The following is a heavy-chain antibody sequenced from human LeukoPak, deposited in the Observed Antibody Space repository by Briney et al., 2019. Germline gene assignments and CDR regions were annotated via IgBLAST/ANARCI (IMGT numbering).Heavy chain of an antibody. Sequence: SVKVSCKASGGTFSSYAISWGRHAPGQGLEWMGGIIPIFGTANYAQKFQGRVTITADESTSTAYMELSSLRSEDTAVYYCARETTVCTNGVCYEYDDAFDIWGQGTMVTVSS. CDR2: IIPIFGTA. J-gene: IGHJ3*02. D-gene: IGHD2-8*01. V-gene: IGHV1-69*13. CDR3: ARETTVCTNGVCYEYDDAFDI. CDR1: GGTFSSYA.